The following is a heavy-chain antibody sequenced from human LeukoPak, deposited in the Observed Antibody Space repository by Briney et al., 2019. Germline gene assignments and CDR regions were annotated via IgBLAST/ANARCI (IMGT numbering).Heavy chain of an antibody. CDR1: GYTFTGYG. J-gene: IGHJ6*02. V-gene: IGHV1-18*01. D-gene: IGHD5-18*01. CDR3: ARDWDSQLWRLLGDYYYYGMDV. CDR2: ISAYNGNT. Sequence: ASVKVSCKASGYTFTGYGISWVRQAPGQGLEWMGWISAYNGNTNYAQKLQGRVTMTTDTSTSTAYMELRSLRSDDTAVYYCARDWDSQLWRLLGDYYYYGMDVWGQGTTVTVSS.